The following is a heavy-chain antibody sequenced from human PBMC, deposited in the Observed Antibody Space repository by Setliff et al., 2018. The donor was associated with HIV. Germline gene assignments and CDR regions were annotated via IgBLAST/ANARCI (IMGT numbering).Heavy chain of an antibody. CDR1: GGTFNNYV. CDR2: IIPILDTT. CDR3: ARDFSGQQLVGGWFDP. J-gene: IGHJ5*02. Sequence: SVKVSCKAAGGTFNNYVFSWARKAPGRGLEWIGTIIPILDTTNYAQKFQDRVTITTDESTSTAYMELRSLTSEDTAVYYCARDFSGQQLVGGWFDPWGQGTLVTVS. D-gene: IGHD6-13*01. V-gene: IGHV1-69*11.